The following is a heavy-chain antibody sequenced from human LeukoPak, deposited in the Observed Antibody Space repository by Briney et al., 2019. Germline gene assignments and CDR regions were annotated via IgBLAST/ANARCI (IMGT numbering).Heavy chain of an antibody. J-gene: IGHJ5*02. D-gene: IGHD2-2*01. CDR3: ARGPTTPVVPAGENWFDP. CDR1: GFTFSSYA. Sequence: PGGSLRLSCAASGFTFSSYAMSWVRQAPGKGLEWVSSISSSSSYIYYADSVKGRFTISRDNAKNSLYLQMNSLRAEDTAVYYCARGPTTPVVPAGENWFDPWGQGTLVTVSS. V-gene: IGHV3-21*01. CDR2: ISSSSSYI.